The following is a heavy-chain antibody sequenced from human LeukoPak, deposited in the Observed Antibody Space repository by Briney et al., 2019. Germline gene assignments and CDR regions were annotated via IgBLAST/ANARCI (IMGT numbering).Heavy chain of an antibody. CDR1: GGTFSSYA. CDR3: ARGPGDFWSGYPPSDYYYGMDV. CDR2: IIPIFGTA. D-gene: IGHD3-3*01. Sequence: SVKVSCKASGGTFSSYAISWVRQAPGQGLEWMGGIIPIFGTANYAQKFQGRVTITADESTSTAYMELSSLRSEDTAVYYCARGPGDFWSGYPPSDYYYGMDVWGQGTTVTVSS. V-gene: IGHV1-69*13. J-gene: IGHJ6*02.